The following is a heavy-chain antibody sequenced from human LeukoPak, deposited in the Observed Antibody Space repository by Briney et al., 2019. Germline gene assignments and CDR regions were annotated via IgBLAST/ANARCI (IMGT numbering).Heavy chain of an antibody. J-gene: IGHJ4*02. V-gene: IGHV3-30*02. CDR1: GFAFVSYG. CDR2: IRYDGGLQ. Sequence: GGSLRLSCVASGFAFVSYGMHWVRQAPGKGLDWVAFIRYDGGLQYYADSMKGRFTISRDNAKNSLYLQMNSLRVEDTAMYYCARDGLRRPPTPYCGGDCPLDYWGQGTLVSVSS. D-gene: IGHD2-21*02. CDR3: ARDGLRRPPTPYCGGDCPLDY.